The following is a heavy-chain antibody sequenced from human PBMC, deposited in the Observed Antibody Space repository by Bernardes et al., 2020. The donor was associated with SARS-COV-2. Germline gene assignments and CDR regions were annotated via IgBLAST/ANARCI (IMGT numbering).Heavy chain of an antibody. V-gene: IGHV3-30*02. CDR2: IAYDDGHK. J-gene: IGHJ4*02. CDR1: GFTFTSFC. Sequence: SLRLSCAASGFTFTSFCMHWVRHAPVKGLEWVAFIAYDDGHKYYEDSVKGRFTISRDNSKNTLYLQMNSLRAEDTALYYCATLNLGNFDYWGQGTLVTVSS. D-gene: IGHD7-27*01. CDR3: ATLNLGNFDY.